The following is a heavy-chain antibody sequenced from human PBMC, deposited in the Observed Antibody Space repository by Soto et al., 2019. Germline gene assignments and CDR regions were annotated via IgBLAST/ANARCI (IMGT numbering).Heavy chain of an antibody. J-gene: IGHJ4*02. V-gene: IGHV4-39*01. CDR1: GGSISSSSYY. D-gene: IGHD2-15*01. Sequence: QLQLQESGPGLVKPSETLSLTCTVSGGSISSSSYYWGWIRQPPGKGLEWIGSIYYSGSTYYNPSLKSRVTISVDTSKNQFSLKLSSVTAADTAVYYCARHVNWDPDCSGGSCSAYFDYWGQGTLVTVSS. CDR2: IYYSGST. CDR3: ARHVNWDPDCSGGSCSAYFDY.